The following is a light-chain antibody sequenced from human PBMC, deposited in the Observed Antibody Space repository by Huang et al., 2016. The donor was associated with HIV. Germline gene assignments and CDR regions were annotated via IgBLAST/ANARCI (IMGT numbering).Light chain of an antibody. V-gene: IGKV3-15*01. Sequence: EIVMTQSPATLSVSPGERVTLPCRASQSVSSYLSWYQQKPGQAPRPLIYGASTRATGTPARFSGSGSGTQFTLTISSLQSEDFALYFCQQYNNKWYTFGQGTKLEMK. CDR2: GAS. J-gene: IGKJ2*01. CDR3: QQYNNKWYT. CDR1: QSVSSY.